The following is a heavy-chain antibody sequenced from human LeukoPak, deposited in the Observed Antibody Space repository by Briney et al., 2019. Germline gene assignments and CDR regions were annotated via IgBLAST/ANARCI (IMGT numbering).Heavy chain of an antibody. V-gene: IGHV3-23*01. CDR1: GFTFSSYA. CDR2: ISGSGGST. D-gene: IGHD3-22*01. J-gene: IGHJ4*02. CDR3: AKDPRRYYDSSGPFDY. Sequence: GGSLRLSCAASGFTFSSYAMSWVRQAPGKGLEWVSAISGSGGSTYYADSVKGRFTISRDNSKNTLYLQMNSLSAEDTAVYYCAKDPRRYYDSSGPFDYWGQGTPVTVSS.